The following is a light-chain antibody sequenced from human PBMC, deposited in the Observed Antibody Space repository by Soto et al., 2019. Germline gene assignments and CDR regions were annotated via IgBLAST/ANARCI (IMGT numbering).Light chain of an antibody. Sequence: QSALTQPPSASGSPGQSVTISCTGTSSDVGGYNYVSWYQQHPGKAPKLMIYEVSKRPSGVPDRFYGSKSDNTASLTVSGLQAEDEADYYCSSYAGSNNWVFGRGTKLTV. V-gene: IGLV2-8*01. CDR3: SSYAGSNNWV. CDR1: SSDVGGYNY. J-gene: IGLJ3*02. CDR2: EVS.